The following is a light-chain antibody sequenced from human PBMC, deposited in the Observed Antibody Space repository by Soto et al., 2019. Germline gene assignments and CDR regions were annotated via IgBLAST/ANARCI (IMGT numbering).Light chain of an antibody. V-gene: IGKV1-12*01. J-gene: IGKJ4*01. CDR2: AAS. CDR3: QHAKAFPLT. CDR1: QDIDTY. Sequence: DIQMTQSPSSVSASVGDRVTISCRASQDIDTYLAWYQQKPGKAPRLLIYAASILQNEVPSRFTGDGSGTDFTLTISSLQPEDFATYFCQHAKAFPLTFGGGTKVDSK.